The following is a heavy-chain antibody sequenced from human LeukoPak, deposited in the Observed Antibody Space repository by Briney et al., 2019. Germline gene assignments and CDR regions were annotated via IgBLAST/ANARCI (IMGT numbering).Heavy chain of an antibody. CDR2: INPNSGGT. D-gene: IGHD3-22*01. CDR3: ASYYYDSSGYWYYFDY. J-gene: IGHJ4*02. Sequence: ASVKVSCKASGYTFTGYYMHWVRQAPGQGLEWMGRINPNSGGTNYAQKFQGRVTITTDESTSTAYMELSSLRSEDTAVYYCASYYYDSSGYWYYFDYWGQGTLVTVSS. V-gene: IGHV1-2*06. CDR1: GYTFTGYY.